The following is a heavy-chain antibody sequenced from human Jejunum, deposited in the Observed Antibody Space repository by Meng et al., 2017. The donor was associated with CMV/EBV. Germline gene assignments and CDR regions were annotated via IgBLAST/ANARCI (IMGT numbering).Heavy chain of an antibody. V-gene: IGHV1-18*01. J-gene: IGHJ4*02. Sequence: QVQLVQSGVEVKKPGASVKVSCKTSGYTFTTYGISWVRQAPGQGLEWVGWSSTSNGNTHYAQKVQDRVTMTTDTSTSTAYMELRSLTSDDTAVYYCVRDFWSDFYAYWGQGTLVTVSS. D-gene: IGHD3-3*01. CDR2: SSTSNGNT. CDR1: GYTFTTYG. CDR3: VRDFWSDFYAY.